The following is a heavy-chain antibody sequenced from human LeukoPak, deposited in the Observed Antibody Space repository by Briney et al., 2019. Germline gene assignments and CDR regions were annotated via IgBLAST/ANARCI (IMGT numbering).Heavy chain of an antibody. D-gene: IGHD2-2*01. J-gene: IGHJ4*02. Sequence: GGSLRLSCAASGFTFSSYAMHWVRQAPGKGLEGVAVISYDGSNKYYADSVKGRFTISRDNSKNTLYLQMNSLRAEDTAVYYCARDLLTHCSSTSCYGGYFDYWGQGTLVTVSS. CDR1: GFTFSSYA. CDR2: ISYDGSNK. V-gene: IGHV3-30-3*01. CDR3: ARDLLTHCSSTSCYGGYFDY.